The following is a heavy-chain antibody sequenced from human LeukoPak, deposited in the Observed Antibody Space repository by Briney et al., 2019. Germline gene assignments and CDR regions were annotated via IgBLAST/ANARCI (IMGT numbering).Heavy chain of an antibody. D-gene: IGHD4-17*01. V-gene: IGHV3-7*01. Sequence: GGSLRLSCAASGFTFSSYWMSWVRQAPGKGLEWVANIKQDGSEKYYVDSVKGRFTISRDNAKNSLYLQMSSLRAEDTAVHYGARLDYGDYYFDYWGQGTLVTVSS. CDR1: GFTFSSYW. CDR3: ARLDYGDYYFDY. J-gene: IGHJ4*02. CDR2: IKQDGSEK.